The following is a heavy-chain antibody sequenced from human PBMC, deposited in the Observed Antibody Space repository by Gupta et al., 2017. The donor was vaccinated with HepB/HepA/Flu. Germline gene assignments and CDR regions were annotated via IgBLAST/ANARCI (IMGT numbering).Heavy chain of an antibody. J-gene: IGHJ3*01. V-gene: IGHV4-39*01. CDR2: VFYSGIT. CDR1: GDSITNNIHH. CDR3: TRRQYCVTASCLATQRSTDV. Sequence: QLQLQESGPGQGKPSETLSLTCTVSGDSITNNIHHWAWIRQPPGKGLEWIATVFYSGITSYSPSLKSRVTISMDTSENQFSLKLTSVTAADTAVYFCTRRQYCVTASCLATQRSTDVWGRGTMVSVSS. D-gene: IGHD2-21*01.